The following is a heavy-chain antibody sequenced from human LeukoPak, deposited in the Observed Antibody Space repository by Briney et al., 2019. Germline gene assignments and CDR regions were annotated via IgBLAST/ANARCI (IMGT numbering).Heavy chain of an antibody. CDR3: ARLAGSGWWMLDY. D-gene: IGHD6-19*01. CDR2: IKQDGSDK. CDR1: GFTFTNYW. J-gene: IGHJ4*02. V-gene: IGHV3-7*01. Sequence: GGSLRLSCAASGFTFTNYWMSWVRQAPGKGLEWVATIKQDGSDKYYVDSVKGRFAISRDNAKNSLSLQMSGLGAEDTAVYYCARLAGSGWWMLDYWGQGNLVTVSS.